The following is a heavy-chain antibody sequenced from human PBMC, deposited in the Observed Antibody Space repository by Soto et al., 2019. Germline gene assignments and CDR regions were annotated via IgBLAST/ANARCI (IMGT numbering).Heavy chain of an antibody. D-gene: IGHD3-22*01. J-gene: IGHJ4*02. CDR1: GYKFSSYG. Sequence: QVQLVQSGAEVKKPGASLKVSCKASGYKFSSYGITWVRQAPGQGLEWLGCISTYNGKTIYAQNLQDRVTMTIDASTSAAYSELMSLRSHDTALYYCTRVNEGVYYDSRGYFDYWGQGTLVTDSS. CDR2: ISTYNGKT. CDR3: TRVNEGVYYDSRGYFDY. V-gene: IGHV1-18*01.